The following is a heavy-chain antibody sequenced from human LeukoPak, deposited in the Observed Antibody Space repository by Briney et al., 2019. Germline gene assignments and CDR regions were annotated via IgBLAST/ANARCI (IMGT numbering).Heavy chain of an antibody. CDR3: AKDLQWLGYFDY. D-gene: IGHD6-19*01. V-gene: IGHV3-23*01. J-gene: IGHJ4*02. Sequence: GGSLRLSCAASGFTFSSYAMSWVRQAPGKGLEWVSAISGSGGSTYYADSVKGRFTTSRDNSKNTLYLQMNSLRAEDTAVYYCAKDLQWLGYFDYWGQGTLVTVSS. CDR2: ISGSGGST. CDR1: GFTFSSYA.